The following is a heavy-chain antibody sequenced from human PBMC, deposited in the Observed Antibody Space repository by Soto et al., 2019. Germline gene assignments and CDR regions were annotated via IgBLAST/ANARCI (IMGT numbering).Heavy chain of an antibody. V-gene: IGHV1-18*04. D-gene: IGHD6-6*01. Sequence: GASVKVSCKASGYTFTSYGISWVRQAPGQGLEWMGWISAYNGNTNYAQKLQGRVTMTTDTSTSTAYMELRSLRSDDTAVYYCARDPPYSSSSEGYYYYGMDVWGQGTTVTVSS. CDR2: ISAYNGNT. J-gene: IGHJ6*02. CDR3: ARDPPYSSSSEGYYYYGMDV. CDR1: GYTFTSYG.